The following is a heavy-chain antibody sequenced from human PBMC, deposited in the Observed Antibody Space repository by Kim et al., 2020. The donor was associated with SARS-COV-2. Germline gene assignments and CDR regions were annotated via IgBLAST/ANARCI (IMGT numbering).Heavy chain of an antibody. Sequence: SETLSLTCTVSGGSISTNTYYWGWVRQSPEKGLEWIATIYYSGSTYYNPSLKSRVTISVDTSKNQFSLNLNSVTAADTAVYSCARTYYADSGGPGWFDPWGQGIMVTVSS. D-gene: IGHD3-22*01. CDR1: GGSISTNTYY. CDR2: IYYSGST. J-gene: IGHJ5*02. CDR3: ARTYYADSGGPGWFDP. V-gene: IGHV4-39*01.